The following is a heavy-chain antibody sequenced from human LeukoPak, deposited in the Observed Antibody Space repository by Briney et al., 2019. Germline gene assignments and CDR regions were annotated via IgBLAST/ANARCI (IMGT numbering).Heavy chain of an antibody. J-gene: IGHJ4*02. D-gene: IGHD6-13*01. CDR1: GFTFSSYD. CDR2: ISSSGRSM. CDR3: ARRSSSWSHFDY. V-gene: IGHV3-48*03. Sequence: GGSLRLSCAASGFTFSSYDMNWVRQAPGKGLVWVSYISSSGRSMYYADSVKGRFTISRDNAKNSLYLQVNSLRADDTAVYYCARRSSSWSHFDYWGQGTLVTVSS.